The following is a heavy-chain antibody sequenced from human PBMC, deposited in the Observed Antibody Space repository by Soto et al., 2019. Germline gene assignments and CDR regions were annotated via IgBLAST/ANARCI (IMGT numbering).Heavy chain of an antibody. CDR2: IRPDGNQK. CDR3: AREHETFDY. J-gene: IGHJ4*02. CDR1: GFTFSAYW. V-gene: IGHV3-7*05. Sequence: GRSLRLSCAASGFTFSAYWMNWIRQATGKGLEWVANIRPDGNQKLYVDSVRGRFTISRDNAKNSLYLQMNSLRAEDTAVYYCAREHETFDYWGQGALVTVSS.